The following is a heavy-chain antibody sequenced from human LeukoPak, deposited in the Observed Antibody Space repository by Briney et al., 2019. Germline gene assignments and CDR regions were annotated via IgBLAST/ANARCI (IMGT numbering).Heavy chain of an antibody. V-gene: IGHV3-15*01. J-gene: IGHJ4*02. Sequence: PGGSLRLSCAASGFTLSNAWMSWVRQAPGKGLEWVGRIKSKTDGGTTDYAAPVKGRFTISRDDSQNTLYLQMNSLRAEDTAVYYCAKLQSSFTRHGDYDYWGQGTLVTVSS. CDR1: GFTLSNAW. CDR3: AKLQSSFTRHGDYDY. CDR2: IKSKTDGGTT. D-gene: IGHD2-2*01.